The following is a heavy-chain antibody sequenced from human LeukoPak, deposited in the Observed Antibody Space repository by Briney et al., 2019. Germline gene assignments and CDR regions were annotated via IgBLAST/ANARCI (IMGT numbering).Heavy chain of an antibody. CDR1: GYTFTSYD. Sequence: GASVKVSCKSSGYTFTSYDINWVRQATGQGLAWMGWMNPNSGNTGYAQKFQGRVTMTRNTSISTAYMELSSLRSEDTAVYYCARGKGVSSRQLFDYWGQGTLVTVSS. CDR3: ARGKGVSSRQLFDY. J-gene: IGHJ4*02. V-gene: IGHV1-8*01. D-gene: IGHD6-13*01. CDR2: MNPNSGNT.